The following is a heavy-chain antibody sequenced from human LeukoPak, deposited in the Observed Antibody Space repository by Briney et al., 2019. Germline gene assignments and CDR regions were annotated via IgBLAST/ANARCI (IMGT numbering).Heavy chain of an antibody. Sequence: PGGSLRLSCAASGFTFRTYSMNWVRQAPGKGLEWVSSISSSSSYIYYADSVKGRFTISRDNAKNSLYLQMNSLRAEVTAVYYCARDIAAAGTGFDYWGQGTLVSVSS. J-gene: IGHJ4*02. CDR1: GFTFRTYS. D-gene: IGHD6-13*01. V-gene: IGHV3-21*01. CDR2: ISSSSSYI. CDR3: ARDIAAAGTGFDY.